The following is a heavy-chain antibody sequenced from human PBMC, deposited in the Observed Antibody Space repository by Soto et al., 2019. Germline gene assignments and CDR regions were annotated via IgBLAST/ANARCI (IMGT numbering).Heavy chain of an antibody. J-gene: IGHJ6*02. CDR2: ISGSGGST. Sequence: GGSLRLSCAASGFTFSSYAMSWVRQAPGKGLEWVSAISGSGGSTYYADSVKGRFTISRDNSKNTLYLQMNSLRAEDTAVYYCAKDLEVRGVLSRGGMDVWGQGTTVTVSS. CDR1: GFTFSSYA. V-gene: IGHV3-23*01. D-gene: IGHD3-10*01. CDR3: AKDLEVRGVLSRGGMDV.